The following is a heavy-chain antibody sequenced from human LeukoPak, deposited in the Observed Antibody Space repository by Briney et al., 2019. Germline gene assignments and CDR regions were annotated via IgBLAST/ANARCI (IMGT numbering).Heavy chain of an antibody. V-gene: IGHV3-53*01. CDR1: GFIVRSNY. J-gene: IGHJ5*02. CDR3: ARDPGIAAEDP. CDR2: IYSGGST. Sequence: GGALGLSCAASGFIVRSNYMSWVRQASGKGLEWVSVIYSGGSTYYADSVKGRFTISRDNSKNTLYLQMNSLRAEDTAVYYCARDPGIAAEDPWGQGTLVTVPS. D-gene: IGHD6-13*01.